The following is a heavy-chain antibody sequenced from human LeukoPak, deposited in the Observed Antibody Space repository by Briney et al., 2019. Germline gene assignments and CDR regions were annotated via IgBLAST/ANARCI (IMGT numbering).Heavy chain of an antibody. J-gene: IGHJ4*02. CDR2: INPNSGGT. V-gene: IGHV1-2*02. Sequence: ASVKVSCKASGYTFTGYYMHWVRQAPGQGHEWMGWINPNSGGTNYAQKFQGRVTMTRDTSISTAYMELSRLRSDDTAMYYCVTDMTTVKGTDYWGQGTLVTVSS. D-gene: IGHD4-17*01. CDR3: VTDMTTVKGTDY. CDR1: GYTFTGYY.